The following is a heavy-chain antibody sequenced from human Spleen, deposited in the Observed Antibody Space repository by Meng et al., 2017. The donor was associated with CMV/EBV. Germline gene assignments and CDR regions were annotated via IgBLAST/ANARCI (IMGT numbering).Heavy chain of an antibody. Sequence: GGSLRLSCATSGFTFDDYGVSWVRQAPGKGLEWVSGMTWNGGGTSYADSVRGRFTIARDNPKSSLYLQMNSLRAEDTALYYCARSFTGTTAPIFDYCGQGTLVTVSS. J-gene: IGHJ4*02. D-gene: IGHD1-7*01. V-gene: IGHV3-20*04. CDR1: GFTFDDYG. CDR3: ARSFTGTTAPIFDY. CDR2: MTWNGGGT.